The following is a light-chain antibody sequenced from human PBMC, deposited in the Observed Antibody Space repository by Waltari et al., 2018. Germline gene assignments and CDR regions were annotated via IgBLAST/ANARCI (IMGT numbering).Light chain of an antibody. CDR3: QQYGRSAT. J-gene: IGKJ3*01. CDR1: QNINPRS. CDR2: ETS. V-gene: IGKV3-20*01. Sequence: IVLTQSPGTLSSSPGETVNISCRASQNINPRSLAGYRHKPGQAPRLLISETSETATGIPDRFSGKGSGTDFTLTISRLEPEDFAVYYCQQYGRSATFGPGTKV.